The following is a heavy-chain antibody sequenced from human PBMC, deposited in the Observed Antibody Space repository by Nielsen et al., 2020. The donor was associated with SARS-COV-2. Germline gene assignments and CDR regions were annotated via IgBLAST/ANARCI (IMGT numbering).Heavy chain of an antibody. Sequence: GSLKISCAASGFVVSSNYLTWVRQAPGKGLEWVSVIYSGGSTYYADSVKGRFTISRDNSKNTLYLQMNSLRAEDTAVYFCARALFSAAGTLGYWGHGTLVTVSA. D-gene: IGHD6-13*01. CDR3: ARALFSAAGTLGY. V-gene: IGHV3-66*01. CDR2: IYSGGST. CDR1: GFVVSSNY. J-gene: IGHJ4*01.